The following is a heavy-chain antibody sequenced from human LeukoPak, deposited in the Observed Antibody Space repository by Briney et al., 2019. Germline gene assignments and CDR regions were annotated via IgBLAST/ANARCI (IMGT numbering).Heavy chain of an antibody. CDR2: IYSGGST. CDR1: GFTVSSNY. D-gene: IGHD5-18*01. CDR3: AKGGNVDTAMVPNPFDY. J-gene: IGHJ4*02. V-gene: IGHV3-53*01. Sequence: GGSLRLSCAASGFTVSSNYMSWVRQAPGKGLEWVSVIYSGGSTYYADSVKGRFTMSRDNSMDTLYPQMNSLRAEDTAVYYCAKGGNVDTAMVPNPFDYWGQGTLVTVSS.